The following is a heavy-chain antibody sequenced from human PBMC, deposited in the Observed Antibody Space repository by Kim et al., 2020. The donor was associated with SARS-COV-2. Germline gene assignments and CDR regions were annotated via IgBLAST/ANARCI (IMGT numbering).Heavy chain of an antibody. CDR2: INSDGSST. CDR3: ARVGREHYGSGSYDHGAFDI. Sequence: GGSLRLSCAASGFTFSYYWIHWVRQAPGKGLVWVSRINSDGSSTSYADSVKGRFTISRDNAKNTLYLQMNSLRVEDTAIYYCARVGREHYGSGSYDHGAFDIWGQGTMVTVSS. D-gene: IGHD3-10*01. CDR1: GFTFSYYW. J-gene: IGHJ3*02. V-gene: IGHV3-74*01.